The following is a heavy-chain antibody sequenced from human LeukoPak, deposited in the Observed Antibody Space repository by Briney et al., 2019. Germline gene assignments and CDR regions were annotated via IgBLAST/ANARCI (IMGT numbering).Heavy chain of an antibody. D-gene: IGHD3-16*01. CDR3: ARGGGLDV. V-gene: IGHV3-7*03. J-gene: IGHJ6*02. Sequence: GGSLRLSCAASGFIFSSYWMSWVRQAPGKGLEWVANIKQEGSEKYYVDSVKGRFTISRDNAKNSLYLQMSNLRAEDTAVYFCARGGGLDVWGQGATVTVSS. CDR2: IKQEGSEK. CDR1: GFIFSSYW.